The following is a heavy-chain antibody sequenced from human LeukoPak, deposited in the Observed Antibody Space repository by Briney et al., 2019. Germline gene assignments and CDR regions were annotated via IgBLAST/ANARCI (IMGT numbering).Heavy chain of an antibody. J-gene: IGHJ4*02. CDR1: GYSFISYY. Sequence: ASVKVSCKASGYSFISYYMHWVRQAPGQGLEWMGWISAYNGNTNYAQKLQGRVTMTTDTSTSTAYMELRSLRSDDTAVYYCARDREVLRYFDWILPLDYWGQGTLVTVSS. CDR3: ARDREVLRYFDWILPLDY. D-gene: IGHD3-9*01. V-gene: IGHV1-18*04. CDR2: ISAYNGNT.